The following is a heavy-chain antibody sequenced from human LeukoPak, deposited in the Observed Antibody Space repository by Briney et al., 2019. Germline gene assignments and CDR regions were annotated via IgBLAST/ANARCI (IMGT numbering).Heavy chain of an antibody. CDR2: ISSSSSYI. Sequence: GGSLRLSCAASGFTFSSYIMNWVRQAPGKGLEWVSSISSSSSYIYYADSVKGRFTISRDNAKNSLYLQMNSLRAEDTAVYYCARHSSGYHDYWGQGTLVTVSS. CDR3: ARHSSGYHDY. D-gene: IGHD3-22*01. CDR1: GFTFSSYI. V-gene: IGHV3-21*01. J-gene: IGHJ4*02.